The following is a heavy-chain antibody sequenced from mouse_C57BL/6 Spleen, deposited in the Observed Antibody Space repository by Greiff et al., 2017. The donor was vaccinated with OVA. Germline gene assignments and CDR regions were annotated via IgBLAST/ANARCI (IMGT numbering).Heavy chain of an antibody. CDR1: GYTFTSYW. CDR2: IYPGSGST. Sequence: QVHVKQPGAELVKPGASVKMSCKASGYTFTSYWITWVKQRPGQGLEWIGDIYPGSGSTNYNEKFKSKATLTVDTSSSTAYMQLSSLTSEDSAVYYCARNYDNDRGFDYWGQGTTLTVSS. CDR3: ARNYDNDRGFDY. V-gene: IGHV1-55*01. D-gene: IGHD2-4*01. J-gene: IGHJ2*01.